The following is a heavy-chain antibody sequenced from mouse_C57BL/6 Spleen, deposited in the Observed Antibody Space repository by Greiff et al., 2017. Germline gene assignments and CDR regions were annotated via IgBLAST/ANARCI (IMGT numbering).Heavy chain of an antibody. J-gene: IGHJ4*01. CDR1: GYTFTDYY. CDR2: INPNNGGT. CDR3: ARGGWLGYAMDY. D-gene: IGHD2-3*01. Sequence: EVQLQQSGPELVKPGASVKISCKASGYTFTDYYMNWVKQSHGKSLEWIGDINPNNGGTSYNQKFKGKATLTVDKSSSTAYMELRRLTSEDSAVFYCARGGWLGYAMDYWGQGTSVTVSS. V-gene: IGHV1-26*01.